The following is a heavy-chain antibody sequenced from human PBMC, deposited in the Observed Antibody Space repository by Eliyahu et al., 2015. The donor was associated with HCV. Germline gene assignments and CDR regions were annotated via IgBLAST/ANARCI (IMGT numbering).Heavy chain of an antibody. CDR1: GFTFSXYY. Sequence: QVQLVESGGGLVKPGGSLRLSCAASGFTFSXYYXXWXRQAPGKGLGWVSYISSSSSYTNYADSVKGRFTISRDNAKNSLYLQMNSLRAEDTAVYYCARVQTARLWFGELFRGLGQFDPWGQGTLVTVSS. CDR3: ARVQTARLWFGELFRGLGQFDP. V-gene: IGHV3-11*06. J-gene: IGHJ5*02. CDR2: ISSSSSYT. D-gene: IGHD3-10*01.